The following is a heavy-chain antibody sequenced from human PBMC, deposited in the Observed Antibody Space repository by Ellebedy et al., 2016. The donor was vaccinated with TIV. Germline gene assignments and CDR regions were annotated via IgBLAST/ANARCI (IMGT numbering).Heavy chain of an antibody. J-gene: IGHJ4*02. Sequence: GESLKISCAASGFTFSSYGMHWVRQAPGKGLEWVGRIRNKANRYSTEYAASVKGRFTISRDDSKNSLYLQMNSLKTEDTAVYYCARSGSYSPFDYWGQGTLVTASS. D-gene: IGHD1-26*01. V-gene: IGHV3-72*01. CDR1: GFTFSSYG. CDR2: IRNKANRYST. CDR3: ARSGSYSPFDY.